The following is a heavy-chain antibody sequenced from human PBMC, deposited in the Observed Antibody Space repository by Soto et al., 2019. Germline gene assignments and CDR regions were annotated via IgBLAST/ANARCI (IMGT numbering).Heavy chain of an antibody. CDR2: ISSSSSYI. CDR3: ARGLSSNWNYYYYMDV. V-gene: IGHV3-21*01. Sequence: GGSLRLSCAASGFTFSSYSMNWVRQAPGKGLEWVSSISSSSSYIYYADSVKGRFTISRDNAKNSLYLQMNSLRAADTAVYYCARGLSSNWNYYYYMDVWGKGTTVTVSS. CDR1: GFTFSSYS. D-gene: IGHD1-20*01. J-gene: IGHJ6*03.